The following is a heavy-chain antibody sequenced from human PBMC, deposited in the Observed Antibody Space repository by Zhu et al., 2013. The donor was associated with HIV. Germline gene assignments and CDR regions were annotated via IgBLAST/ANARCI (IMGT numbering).Heavy chain of an antibody. D-gene: IGHD3-9*01. V-gene: IGHV1-69*01. Sequence: CKVSGSSFRTYGLNWVRQAPGQGLQWMGGIIPVFGTVNYAQTFQGRVTITADELTKTAYMDLRRLRSDDTAVYYCSRTKMFAGYWSDFWGQGTLVTVSS. J-gene: IGHJ4*02. CDR2: IIPVFGTV. CDR1: GSSFRTYG. CDR3: SRTKMFAGYWSDF.